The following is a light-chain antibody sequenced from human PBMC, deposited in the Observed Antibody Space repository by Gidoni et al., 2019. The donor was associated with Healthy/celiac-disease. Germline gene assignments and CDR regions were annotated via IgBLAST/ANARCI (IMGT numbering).Light chain of an antibody. CDR2: AAS. J-gene: IGKJ2*02. CDR1: QSISSY. CDR3: QQSYSTPGT. Sequence: DIQMTQSPSSLSASVGDRVTITCRASQSISSYLNWYQQKPGKAPKLLIYAASSLQSGVPSRFSGSGAGTDFTLTISSLQPEDFATYYCQQSYSTPGTFGQXTKLGIK. V-gene: IGKV1-39*01.